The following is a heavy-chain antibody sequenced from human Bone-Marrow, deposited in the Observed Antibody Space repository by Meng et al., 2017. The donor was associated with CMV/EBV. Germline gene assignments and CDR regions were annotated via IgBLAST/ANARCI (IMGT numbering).Heavy chain of an antibody. V-gene: IGHV3-11*01. CDR1: GFTFSDYY. CDR2: ISSSGSTI. J-gene: IGHJ4*02. D-gene: IGHD6-13*01. Sequence: GESLKISCAASGFTFSDYYMSWIRQAPGKGLEWVSYISSSGSTIYYADSVKGRFTISRDNAKNSLYLQMNSLRAEDTAVYYCASSRFGIAAAGTGNWGQGTLVTVSS. CDR3: ASSRFGIAAAGTGN.